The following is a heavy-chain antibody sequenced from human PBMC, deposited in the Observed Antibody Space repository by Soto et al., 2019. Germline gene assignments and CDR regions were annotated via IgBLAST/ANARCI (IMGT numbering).Heavy chain of an antibody. Sequence: GGSLKLSCAASGFTFSSYAMSWVRQAPGKGLEWVSAISGSGGSTYYADSVKGRFTISRDNSKNTLYLQMNSLRAEDTAVYYCGKDLDDYGDYGPVDYWGQGTLVTVSS. J-gene: IGHJ4*02. V-gene: IGHV3-23*01. CDR3: GKDLDDYGDYGPVDY. CDR2: ISGSGGST. D-gene: IGHD4-17*01. CDR1: GFTFSSYA.